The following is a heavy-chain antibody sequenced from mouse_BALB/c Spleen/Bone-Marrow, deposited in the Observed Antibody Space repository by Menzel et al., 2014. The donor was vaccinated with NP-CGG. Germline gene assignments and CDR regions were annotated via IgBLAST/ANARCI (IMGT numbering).Heavy chain of an antibody. CDR1: GYTFTSYY. V-gene: IGHV1S56*01. J-gene: IGHJ4*01. D-gene: IGHD2-1*01. CDR2: IYPGNVNT. CDR3: AGWGNYGDYAMDY. Sequence: VKLMESGPELVKPGASVRISCKASGYTFTSYYIHWVKQRPGQGLEWIGWIYPGNVNTKYNEKFKGKATLTADKSSSTAYMQLSSLTSEDSAVYFCAGWGNYGDYAMDYWGQGTSVTVSS.